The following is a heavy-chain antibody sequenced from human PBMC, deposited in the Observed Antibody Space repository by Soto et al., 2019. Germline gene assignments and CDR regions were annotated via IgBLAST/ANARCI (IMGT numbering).Heavy chain of an antibody. J-gene: IGHJ6*02. V-gene: IGHV3-48*02. CDR1: GFTFSSYS. CDR2: ISSSSSTI. Sequence: EVQLVESGGGLVQPGGSLRLSCAASGFTFSSYSMNWVRQAPGKGLEWVSYISSSSSTIYYADSVKGRSTISRDNAKNSLYLQMNSLRDEDTAVYYCAREIMITFGGVIAPAYGMDVWGQGTTVTVSS. D-gene: IGHD3-16*02. CDR3: AREIMITFGGVIAPAYGMDV.